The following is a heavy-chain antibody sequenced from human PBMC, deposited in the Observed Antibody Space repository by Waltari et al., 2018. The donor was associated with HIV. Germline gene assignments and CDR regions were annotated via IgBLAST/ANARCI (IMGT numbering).Heavy chain of an antibody. V-gene: IGHV4-34*01. J-gene: IGHJ4*02. CDR1: GGSFSGYY. D-gene: IGHD3-3*01. Sequence: QVQLQQWGAGLLKPSETLSLTCAVYGGSFSGYYWSWIRQPPGTGLEWIGEINHSGSTNYNPSLKSRVTISVDTSKNQFSLKLSSVTAADTAVYYCARGNYDFWSGSQAYYFDYWGQGTLVTVSS. CDR3: ARGNYDFWSGSQAYYFDY. CDR2: INHSGST.